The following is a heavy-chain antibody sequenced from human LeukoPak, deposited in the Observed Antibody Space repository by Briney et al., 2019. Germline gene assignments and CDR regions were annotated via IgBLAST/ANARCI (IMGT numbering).Heavy chain of an antibody. CDR1: GFTVSSNY. CDR3: AKESSALLTTVTTWRAFDI. CDR2: IYSGGST. J-gene: IGHJ3*02. D-gene: IGHD4-17*01. V-gene: IGHV3-53*05. Sequence: GGSLRLSCAASGFTVSSNYMSWVRQAPGKGLEWVSVIYSGGSTYYADSVKGRFAISRDNSKNTLYLQMNSLRAEDTAVYYCAKESSALLTTVTTWRAFDIWGQGTMVTVSS.